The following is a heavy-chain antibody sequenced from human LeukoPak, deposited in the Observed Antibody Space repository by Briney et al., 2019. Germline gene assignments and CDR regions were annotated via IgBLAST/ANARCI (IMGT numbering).Heavy chain of an antibody. CDR2: IISSGTTI. Sequence: GGSLRLSCAASGFTFSTYEMNWVRQAPGKGLEWVSYIISSGTTIYYADSVKGRFTISRDNAKNSLYLQMNSLRAEDTAVYYCARVLGGNGFDYWGQGTLVTVSS. V-gene: IGHV3-48*03. CDR1: GFTFSTYE. CDR3: ARVLGGNGFDY. J-gene: IGHJ4*02. D-gene: IGHD4-23*01.